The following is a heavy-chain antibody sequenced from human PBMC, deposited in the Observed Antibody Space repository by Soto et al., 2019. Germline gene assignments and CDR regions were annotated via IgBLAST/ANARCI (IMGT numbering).Heavy chain of an antibody. Sequence: SETLSLTCTVSGDSITSNSYFWAWIRQPPGKGLEWIGSIYYSGSTYHNPSLKGRVTISVDKSNNQFSLTLKYVTAADTAVYYCAREKTPMSPHYFYYGMDVWGQGTTVTVSS. D-gene: IGHD3-9*01. CDR1: GDSITSNSYF. J-gene: IGHJ6*02. V-gene: IGHV4-39*07. CDR2: IYYSGST. CDR3: AREKTPMSPHYFYYGMDV.